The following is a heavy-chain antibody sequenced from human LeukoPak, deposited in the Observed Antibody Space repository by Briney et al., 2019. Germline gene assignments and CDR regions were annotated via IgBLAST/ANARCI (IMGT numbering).Heavy chain of an antibody. CDR3: ARFRGSNYYDY. CDR2: IYTGGTT. V-gene: IGHV3-53*01. Sequence: PGRSLRLSCAASGFTVSSYYMSWVRQAPGKGLEWVSLIYTGGTTYYADSVKGRFSISRDNSKNTLFLQMNSLRAEDTAVYYCARFRGSNYYDYWGQGILVTVSS. J-gene: IGHJ4*02. CDR1: GFTVSSYY. D-gene: IGHD3-10*01.